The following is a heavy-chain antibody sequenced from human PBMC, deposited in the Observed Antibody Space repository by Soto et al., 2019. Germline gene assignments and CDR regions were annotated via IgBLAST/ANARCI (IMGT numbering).Heavy chain of an antibody. D-gene: IGHD3-10*01. Sequence: PGGSLRLSCAASGFTFSSYWMHWVRQAPGKGLVWVSRINSYGSSTNYADTVKGRFTISRDNAKNTLYLQMNSLRVDDTAVYFCARGDRGGFDLWGQGTMVTVSS. J-gene: IGHJ3*01. CDR2: INSYGSST. CDR3: ARGDRGGFDL. V-gene: IGHV3-74*01. CDR1: GFTFSSYW.